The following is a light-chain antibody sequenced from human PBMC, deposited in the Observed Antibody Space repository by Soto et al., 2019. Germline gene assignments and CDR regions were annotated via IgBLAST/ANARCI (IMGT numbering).Light chain of an antibody. CDR3: CSYAGSSTFVV. Sequence: QSVLTQPDSVSGSPGQSITISCTGTSSDVGTYNLVSWYQQHPGKAPKLMIYEGSERPAGVSNRFSGSKSGNTASLTISGLQAEDEADYYGCSYAGSSTFVVFGGGTKLTVL. CDR2: EGS. CDR1: SSDVGTYNL. V-gene: IGLV2-23*03. J-gene: IGLJ2*01.